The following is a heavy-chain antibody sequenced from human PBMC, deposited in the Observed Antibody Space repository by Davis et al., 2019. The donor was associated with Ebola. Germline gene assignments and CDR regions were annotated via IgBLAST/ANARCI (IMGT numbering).Heavy chain of an antibody. CDR1: GGSVSSGAYY. V-gene: IGHV4-61*08. D-gene: IGHD6-19*01. Sequence: MPSETLSLTCTVSGGSVSSGAYYWNWIRQPPGKGLEWLGYIYYSGSTDYSPPLRRRVTISLDTSKNQFSLKLSSVTAADTAVYYCARSLYSSLSHAAYWGQGALVTVSS. CDR3: ARSLYSSLSHAAY. CDR2: IYYSGST. J-gene: IGHJ4*02.